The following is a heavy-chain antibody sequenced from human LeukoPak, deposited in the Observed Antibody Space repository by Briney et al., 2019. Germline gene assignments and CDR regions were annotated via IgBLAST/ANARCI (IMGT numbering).Heavy chain of an antibody. V-gene: IGHV3-11*04. J-gene: IGHJ4*02. Sequence: SSSGSTIYYADSVKGRFTISRDNARNSLYLQMNSLRVEDTAVYYCARAPPLLVVAGTPDYWGQGTLVTVSS. CDR3: ARAPPLLVVAGTPDY. D-gene: IGHD6-19*01. CDR2: SSSGSTI.